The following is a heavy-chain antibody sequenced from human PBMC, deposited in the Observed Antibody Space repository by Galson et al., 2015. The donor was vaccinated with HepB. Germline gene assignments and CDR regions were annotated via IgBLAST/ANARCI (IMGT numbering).Heavy chain of an antibody. V-gene: IGHV1-69*04. CDR2: IIPILDIT. J-gene: IGHJ3*02. CDR3: ARGGPQVVVKNDAFDI. D-gene: IGHD3-22*01. Sequence: QSGAEVKKPGASVKVSCKASGGTFNSYTISWVRQAPGQGLEWMGRIIPILDITNYAQNFQGKVTITADKSTATVYMELRSLRSEDAAIYYCARGGPQVVVKNDAFDIWGQGTMVIVSS. CDR1: GGTFNSYT.